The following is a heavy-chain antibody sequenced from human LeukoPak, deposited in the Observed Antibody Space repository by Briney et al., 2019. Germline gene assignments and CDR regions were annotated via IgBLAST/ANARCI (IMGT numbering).Heavy chain of an antibody. V-gene: IGHV4-34*01. CDR2: IDQSGTT. J-gene: IGHJ4*02. CDR3: ARVPHYYFGYGYFDT. CDR1: GGSFSGYY. D-gene: IGHD3-10*01. Sequence: PSETLSLTCVVYGGSFSGYYWSWIRQPPGKGLEWIGEIDQSGTTNYNPSLTSRVTISIDTSKKQFSLTLTSMTAADTAVYYCARVPHYYFGYGYFDTWGQGTRVTVSS.